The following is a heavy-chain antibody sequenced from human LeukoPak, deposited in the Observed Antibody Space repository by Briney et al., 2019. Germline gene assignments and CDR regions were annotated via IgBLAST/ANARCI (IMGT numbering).Heavy chain of an antibody. CDR3: ARGGYCSSTSCRRRDWFDP. CDR2: IYPGDSDT. CDR1: GYSFTSYW. Sequence: GESLKISCKGSGYSFTSYWIGWVRQMPGKGLEWMGIIYPGDSDTRYSPSFQGQVTISADKSISTAYLQWSSLKASDTAVYYCARGGYCSSTSCRRRDWFDPWGQGTLVTVSS. V-gene: IGHV5-51*01. D-gene: IGHD2-2*01. J-gene: IGHJ5*02.